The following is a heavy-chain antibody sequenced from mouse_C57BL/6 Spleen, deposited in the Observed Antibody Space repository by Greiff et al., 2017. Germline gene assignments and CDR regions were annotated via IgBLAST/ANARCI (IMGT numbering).Heavy chain of an antibody. CDR3: ARDRDYYGSSWFAY. Sequence: ESGPGLVKPSQSLSLTCSVTGYSITSGYYWNWIRQFPGNKLEWMGYISYDGSNNYNPSLKNRISITRDTSKNQFFLKLNSVTTEDTATYYCARDRDYYGSSWFAYWGQGTLVTVSA. V-gene: IGHV3-6*01. CDR1: GYSITSGYY. D-gene: IGHD1-1*01. CDR2: ISYDGSN. J-gene: IGHJ3*01.